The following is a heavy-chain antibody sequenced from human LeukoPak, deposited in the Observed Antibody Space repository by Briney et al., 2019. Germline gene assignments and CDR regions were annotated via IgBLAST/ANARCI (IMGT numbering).Heavy chain of an antibody. V-gene: IGHV4-59*01. D-gene: IGHD4-23*01. CDR3: ARDGGTDYFDY. J-gene: IGHJ4*02. Sequence: SETLPLTCTVSGGSISSYYWSWIRQPPGKGLEWIGYIYYSGSTNYNPSLKSRVTISVDTSKNQFSLKLSSVTAADTAVYYCARDGGTDYFDYWGQGTLVTVSS. CDR2: IYYSGST. CDR1: GGSISSYY.